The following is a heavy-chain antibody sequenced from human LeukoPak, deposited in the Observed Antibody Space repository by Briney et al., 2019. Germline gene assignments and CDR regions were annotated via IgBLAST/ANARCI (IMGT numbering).Heavy chain of an antibody. CDR2: IYYSGST. Sequence: SETLSLTCTVSGGSISSSSYYWGWIRQPPGKGLEWIGSIYYSGSTYYNPSLKSRVTISVDTSKNQFSLKLSSVTAADTAVYYCAGITMVRGVIGWGQGTLVTVSS. CDR1: GGSISSSSYY. D-gene: IGHD3-10*01. V-gene: IGHV4-39*01. CDR3: AGITMVRGVIG. J-gene: IGHJ4*02.